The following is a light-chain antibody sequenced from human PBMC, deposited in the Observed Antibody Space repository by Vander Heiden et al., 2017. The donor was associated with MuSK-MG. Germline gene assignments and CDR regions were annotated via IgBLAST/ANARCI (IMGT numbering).Light chain of an antibody. Sequence: EIVMTQSPATLSVSPGEGATLSCRASQSVSSNLAWYQQKPGQAPRLLIYGASTRATGIPARFSGSGSGTEFTLTINSFQSEEFVVYYCQQDDNCPRTFGQGTKVEIK. CDR2: GAS. CDR1: QSVSSN. V-gene: IGKV3-15*01. J-gene: IGKJ1*01. CDR3: QQDDNCPRT.